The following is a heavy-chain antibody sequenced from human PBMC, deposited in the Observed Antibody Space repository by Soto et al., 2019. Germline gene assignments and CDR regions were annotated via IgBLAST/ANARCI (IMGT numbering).Heavy chain of an antibody. CDR2: VYRTGST. J-gene: IGHJ4*02. D-gene: IGHD6-13*01. CDR1: GGSISTSNW. Sequence: QVQLQESGPGLVKPSGTLSLTCAVSGGSISTSNWWSWVRQPPGKGLEWIGEVYRTGSTNYNPSLESRVTVSIDKSKNQFSLKLTSVTAADTAVYYCARARATIAAAATFDCWGQGTLVTVSS. V-gene: IGHV4-4*02. CDR3: ARARATIAAAATFDC.